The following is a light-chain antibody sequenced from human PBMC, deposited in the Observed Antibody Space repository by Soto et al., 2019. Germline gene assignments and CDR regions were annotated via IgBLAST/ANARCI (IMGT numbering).Light chain of an antibody. Sequence: EIVLTQSPGTLSLSPGERATLSCRASQSVSSRYLAWYQQKIGQPPRLLIFEASSRATGIPDRFSGSGSGTDFTFTISSLEPEDFAVYYCQQYVRSPPSWTFGQGTKVEI. CDR2: EAS. J-gene: IGKJ1*01. V-gene: IGKV3-20*01. CDR1: QSVSSRY. CDR3: QQYVRSPPSWT.